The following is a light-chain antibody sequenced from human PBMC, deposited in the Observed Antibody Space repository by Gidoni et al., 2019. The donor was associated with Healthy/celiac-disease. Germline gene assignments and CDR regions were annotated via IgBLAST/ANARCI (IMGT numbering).Light chain of an antibody. CDR1: QSVSSSY. CDR3: QQYGSSLYT. J-gene: IGKJ2*01. V-gene: IGKV3-20*01. Sequence: EIVLTQSPGTLSLSPGERATLSCRASQSVSSSYLAWYQQKPGQAPRLLIYGASSGSGTDFPLTISRLEPEDFAVYYCQQYGSSLYTFGQGTKLEIK. CDR2: GAS.